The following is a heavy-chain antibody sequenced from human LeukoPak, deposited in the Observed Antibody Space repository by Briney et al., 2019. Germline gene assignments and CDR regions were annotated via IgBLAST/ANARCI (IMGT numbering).Heavy chain of an antibody. CDR3: TRDDFQLVPFDY. CDR2: ISPDGSST. CDR1: GFTFSSYW. J-gene: IGHJ4*02. Sequence: PGGSLRLSCAASGFTFSSYWMLWVRQTPGQGLVWVSRISPDGSSTSYADSVKGRFTISRDNAKNTLYLQMNSLRAEDTAVYYCTRDDFQLVPFDYWGQGTLVTVSS. D-gene: IGHD6-13*01. V-gene: IGHV3-74*01.